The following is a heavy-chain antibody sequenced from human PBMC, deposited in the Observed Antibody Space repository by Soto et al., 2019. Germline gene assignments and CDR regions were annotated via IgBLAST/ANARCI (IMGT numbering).Heavy chain of an antibody. D-gene: IGHD2-2*02. CDR2: INHSGST. CDR3: AGGHPPAAIVVVPAAIRAFDI. CDR1: GGSFSGYY. J-gene: IGHJ3*02. Sequence: SETLSLTCAVYGGSFSGYYWSWIRQPPGKGLEWIGEINHSGSTNYNPSLKSRVTISVDTSKNQFSLKLSSVTAADTAVYYCAGGHPPAAIVVVPAAIRAFDIWGQGTMVTVSS. V-gene: IGHV4-34*01.